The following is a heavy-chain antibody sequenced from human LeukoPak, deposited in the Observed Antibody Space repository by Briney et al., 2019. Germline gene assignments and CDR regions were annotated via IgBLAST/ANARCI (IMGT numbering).Heavy chain of an antibody. CDR3: ARVMTGTTHYNY. J-gene: IGHJ4*02. D-gene: IGHD1-7*01. Sequence: PSQTLSLTCTVSGGSIATGGYYWTWIRQHPGKGLEWIGYIYYTGNTYYNPSLKSRLTISLDTSKNQFSLRLGSVTAADTAIYYCARVMTGTTHYNYWGQGTLVTVSS. CDR1: GGSIATGGYY. CDR2: IYYTGNT. V-gene: IGHV4-31*03.